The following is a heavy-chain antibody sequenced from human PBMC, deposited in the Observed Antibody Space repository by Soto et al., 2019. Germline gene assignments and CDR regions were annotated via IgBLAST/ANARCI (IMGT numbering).Heavy chain of an antibody. J-gene: IGHJ3*02. CDR2: IYPGDSDT. V-gene: IGHV5-51*01. CDR3: ARRRFGEAPRGDDAFDI. Sequence: GESLKISCKGSGYSFTSYWIGWVRQMPGKGLEWMGIIYPGDSDTRYSPSFQGQVTISADKSISTAYLQWSSLKASDTAMYYCARRRFGEAPRGDDAFDIWGQGTMVTVSS. D-gene: IGHD3-10*01. CDR1: GYSFTSYW.